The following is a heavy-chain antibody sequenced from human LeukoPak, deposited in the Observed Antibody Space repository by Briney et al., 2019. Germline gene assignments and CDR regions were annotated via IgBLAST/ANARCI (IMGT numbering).Heavy chain of an antibody. CDR3: ARRVRGYSYGIRTVYYYYMDI. V-gene: IGHV4-34*01. D-gene: IGHD5-18*01. Sequence: SETLSLTCAVYGGSFSGYYWSWIRLPPGKGLEWIGEINHSGSTNYNPSLKSRVTISVDTSKNQFSLKLSSVTAADTAVYYCARRVRGYSYGIRTVYYYYMDIWGKGTTVTVSS. CDR1: GGSFSGYY. J-gene: IGHJ6*03. CDR2: INHSGST.